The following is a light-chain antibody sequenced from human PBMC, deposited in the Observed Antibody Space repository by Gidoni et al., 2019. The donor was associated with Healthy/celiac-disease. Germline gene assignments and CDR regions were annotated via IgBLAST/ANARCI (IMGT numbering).Light chain of an antibody. Sequence: EIVMTQSQATLSVSPGERATLSCRASQSGSSNLAWYQQKPGQAPRLLIYCASTRATGIPARFSGSGSGTEFTLTISSLQSEDFAVYYCQQYNNWPDTFGQGTKLEIK. J-gene: IGKJ2*01. V-gene: IGKV3-15*01. CDR1: QSGSSN. CDR3: QQYNNWPDT. CDR2: CAS.